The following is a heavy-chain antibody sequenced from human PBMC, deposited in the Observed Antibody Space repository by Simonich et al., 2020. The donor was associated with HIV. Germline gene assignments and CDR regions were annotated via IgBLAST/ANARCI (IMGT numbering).Heavy chain of an antibody. CDR3: ARLTAGGLGEYFQH. J-gene: IGHJ1*01. V-gene: IGHV4-34*01. CDR2: INHSEST. Sequence: QVQLQQWGAGLLKPSETLSLTCAVYGGSFSGYYWSWIRRPPGKGLEWIGEINHSESTNYNPSLKSRVTISVDTSKNQFSLKLSSVTAADTAVYYCARLTAGGLGEYFQHWGQGTLVTVSS. D-gene: IGHD6-13*01. CDR1: GGSFSGYY.